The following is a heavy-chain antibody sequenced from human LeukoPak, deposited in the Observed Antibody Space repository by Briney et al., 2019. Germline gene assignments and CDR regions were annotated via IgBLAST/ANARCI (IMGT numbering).Heavy chain of an antibody. V-gene: IGHV1-2*02. D-gene: IGHD3-9*01. Sequence: ASVKVSCKASGYTFTGYYMHWVRQAPGQGLEWMGWIDPNSGGTNYAQKFQGRVTMTRDTSISTAYMELSRLRSDDTAVYYCARGNFDWFSDYYYYLDVWGTGTTVTISS. CDR1: GYTFTGYY. J-gene: IGHJ6*03. CDR2: IDPNSGGT. CDR3: ARGNFDWFSDYYYYLDV.